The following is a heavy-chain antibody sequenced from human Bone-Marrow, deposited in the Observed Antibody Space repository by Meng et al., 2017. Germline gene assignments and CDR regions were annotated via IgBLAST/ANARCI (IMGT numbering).Heavy chain of an antibody. Sequence: QVQLHQSCPGLVKRSQTHSLTCSMSGDSVSSNSAAWNWIRPSPSRGLEWLGRTYYRSKWSNDYAVSVRSRITINPDTSKNQFSLQLNSVTPEDTAVYYCVRSHSGFLDYWGQGTLVTVSS. CDR3: VRSHSGFLDY. CDR1: GDSVSSNSAA. CDR2: TYYRSKWSN. V-gene: IGHV6-1*01. D-gene: IGHD3-10*01. J-gene: IGHJ4*02.